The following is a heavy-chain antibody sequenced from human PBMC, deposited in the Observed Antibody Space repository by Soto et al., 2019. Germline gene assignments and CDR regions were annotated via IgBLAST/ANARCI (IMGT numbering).Heavy chain of an antibody. D-gene: IGHD1-1*01. Sequence: QVQLVQSGAEVKKPGASVKVSCKASGYTFTSYDINWVRQATGQGLEWMGWMNPNSGNTGYAQKFQGRVTMTRNTSISTAYMELSSLRSEDTAVYYCARGNWNDYYYYYGMDVWGQGTTVTVSS. CDR2: MNPNSGNT. J-gene: IGHJ6*02. V-gene: IGHV1-8*01. CDR3: ARGNWNDYYYYYGMDV. CDR1: GYTFTSYD.